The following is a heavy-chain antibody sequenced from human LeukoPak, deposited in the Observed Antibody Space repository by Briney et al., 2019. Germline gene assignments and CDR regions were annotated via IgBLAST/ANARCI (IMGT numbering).Heavy chain of an antibody. CDR2: VHLSGRT. CDR1: GDSLSTTNW. CDR3: AREGGPSRAVDC. V-gene: IGHV4-4*02. Sequence: PSETLSLTCGVPGDSLSTTNWWTWVPQPPGKGLEWIREVHLSGRTTYNPSLESRVTMSLDMSENHISLKMTSVTAADTAVCYCAREGGPSRAVDCSGQGTLVTVS. J-gene: IGHJ4*02.